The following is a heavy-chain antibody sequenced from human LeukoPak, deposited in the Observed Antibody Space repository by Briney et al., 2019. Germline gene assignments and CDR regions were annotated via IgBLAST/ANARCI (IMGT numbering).Heavy chain of an antibody. D-gene: IGHD3-22*01. CDR2: INPTGGRT. CDR3: ARGHHYYDSSGSYHFDY. V-gene: IGHV1-46*01. Sequence: GASVKVSCKASGYMFPNYYIHWVRQAPGQGLEWMGVINPTGGRTTYAQKFQGSVTMTGDTSTYTVYMELSSLRSEDTAVYCCARGHHYYDSSGSYHFDYWGQGTVVTVSS. CDR1: GYMFPNYY. J-gene: IGHJ4*02.